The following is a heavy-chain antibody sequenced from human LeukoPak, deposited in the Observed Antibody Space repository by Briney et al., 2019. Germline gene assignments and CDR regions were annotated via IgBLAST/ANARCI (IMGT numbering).Heavy chain of an antibody. CDR1: GGSISSSSYY. D-gene: IGHD4-23*01. Sequence: SETLSLTCTVSGGSISSSSYYWGWIRQPPGKGLEWIGRIYTSGSTNYNPSLKSRVTMSVDTSKNQFSLKLSSVTAADTAVYYCARDKVVTPGSQSYYYYYMDVWGKGTTVTISS. CDR2: IYTSGST. J-gene: IGHJ6*03. CDR3: ARDKVVTPGSQSYYYYYMDV. V-gene: IGHV4-39*07.